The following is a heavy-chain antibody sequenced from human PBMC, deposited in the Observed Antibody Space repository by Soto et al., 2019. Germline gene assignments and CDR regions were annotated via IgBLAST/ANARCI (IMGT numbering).Heavy chain of an antibody. CDR2: ISSSSSYI. CDR3: ARDMGGYDSEDYGMDV. Sequence: EVQLVESGGGLVKPGGSLRLSCAASGFTFSSYSMNWVRQAPGKGLEWVSSISSSSSYIYYADSVKGRFTISRDNAKNSLYLQMNSLRAEDTAVYYCARDMGGYDSEDYGMDVWGQGTTVTVSS. J-gene: IGHJ6*02. D-gene: IGHD5-12*01. CDR1: GFTFSSYS. V-gene: IGHV3-21*01.